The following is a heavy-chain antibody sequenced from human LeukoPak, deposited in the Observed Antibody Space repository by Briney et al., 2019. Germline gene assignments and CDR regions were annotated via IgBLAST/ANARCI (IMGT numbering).Heavy chain of an antibody. CDR2: ISGSGGST. Sequence: GGSLRLSCAASGFIFDDYGMSWVRQAPGKGLEWVSGISGSGGSTYYADSVKGRFTISRDNSKNTLYLQMNSLRAEDTAVYYCAKDRSSSWPDYYFDYWGQGTLVTVSS. D-gene: IGHD6-13*01. CDR3: AKDRSSSWPDYYFDY. J-gene: IGHJ4*02. CDR1: GFIFDDYG. V-gene: IGHV3-23*01.